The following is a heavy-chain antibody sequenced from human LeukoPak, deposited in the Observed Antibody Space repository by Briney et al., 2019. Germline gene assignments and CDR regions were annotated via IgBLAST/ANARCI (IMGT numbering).Heavy chain of an antibody. J-gene: IGHJ6*03. Sequence: PGGSLRLSCAASGFTFSSYGMHWVRQAPGKGLEWVAFIRYDGSNKDYADSVKDRFTISRDNSKNTLYLQMNSLRAEDTAVYYCAKDLRDCSGGSCYNYYYYMDVWGKGTTVTVSS. CDR2: IRYDGSNK. CDR1: GFTFSSYG. D-gene: IGHD2-15*01. CDR3: AKDLRDCSGGSCYNYYYYMDV. V-gene: IGHV3-30*02.